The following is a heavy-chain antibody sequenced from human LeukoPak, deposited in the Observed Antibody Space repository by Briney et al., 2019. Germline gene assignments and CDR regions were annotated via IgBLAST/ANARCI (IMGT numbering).Heavy chain of an antibody. CDR1: GFTFSSYE. CDR2: ISSSGSTI. D-gene: IGHD2-2*01. J-gene: IGHJ6*03. V-gene: IGHV3-48*03. Sequence: HPGGSLRLSCVASGFTFSSYEMNWVRQAPGKGLEWVSYISSSGSTIYYADSVKGRFTISRDNAKNTLSLQMNSLRVGDASVYYCAKGGGSPRHYYYYYMDVWGKGTTVTVSS. CDR3: AKGGGSPRHYYYYYMDV.